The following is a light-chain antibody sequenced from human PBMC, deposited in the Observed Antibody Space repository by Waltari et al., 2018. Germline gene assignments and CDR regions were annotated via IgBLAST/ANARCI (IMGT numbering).Light chain of an antibody. J-gene: IGKJ1*01. V-gene: IGKV3-15*01. CDR2: HAS. Sequence: TVVTQSPATLSVSPGERATISCRTSQTIGLSLAWYQQKPGQAPRLLIYHASTRATDSPARFSGSGSESDFTLTISSLQSEDVAVYYCQQYNRWPPGTFGQGTRVEI. CDR3: QQYNRWPPGT. CDR1: QTIGLS.